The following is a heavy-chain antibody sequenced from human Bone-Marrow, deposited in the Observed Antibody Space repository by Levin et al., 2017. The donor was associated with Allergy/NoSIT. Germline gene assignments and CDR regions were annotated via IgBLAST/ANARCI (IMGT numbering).Heavy chain of an antibody. CDR1: GFTFSSYW. V-gene: IGHV3-7*01. J-gene: IGHJ4*02. CDR3: ARELCSCSSTSCNPRDNYFDY. CDR2: IKQDGSEK. D-gene: IGHD2-2*01. Sequence: RGESLKISCAASGFTFSSYWMSWVRQAPGKGLEWVANIKQDGSEKYYVDSVKGRFTISRDNAKNSLYLQMNSLRAEDTAVYYCARELCSCSSTSCNPRDNYFDYWGQGTLVTVSS.